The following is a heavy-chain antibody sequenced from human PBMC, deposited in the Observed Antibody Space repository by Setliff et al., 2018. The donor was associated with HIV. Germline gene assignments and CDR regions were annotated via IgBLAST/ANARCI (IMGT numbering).Heavy chain of an antibody. V-gene: IGHV1-18*04. CDR2: INSYNGNT. Sequence: VASVKVSCKASGYTFTTYGVNWVRQAPGQGLEWMGWINSYNGNTKFAQKFQGRVTMTTDTSTTTAFMELRSLKADDTGIYYCSRSGVPPYYYYGMDVWDQGTTVTVSS. CDR3: SRSGVPPYYYYGMDV. CDR1: GYTFTTYG. D-gene: IGHD3-10*01. J-gene: IGHJ6*02.